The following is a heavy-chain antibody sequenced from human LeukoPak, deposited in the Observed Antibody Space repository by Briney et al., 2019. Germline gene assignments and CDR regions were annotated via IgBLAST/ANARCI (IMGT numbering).Heavy chain of an antibody. CDR3: ARLYYGSGSYPGGMDV. J-gene: IGHJ6*04. CDR1: GYSFTSYW. V-gene: IGHV5-51*01. D-gene: IGHD3-10*01. Sequence: GESLKISCKGSGYSFTSYWIGWVRQMPGKGLEWMGIIYPGDSDTRYSPSFQGQVTISADKSVSTAYLQWSSLKASDTAMYYCARLYYGSGSYPGGMDVWGKGTTVTVSS. CDR2: IYPGDSDT.